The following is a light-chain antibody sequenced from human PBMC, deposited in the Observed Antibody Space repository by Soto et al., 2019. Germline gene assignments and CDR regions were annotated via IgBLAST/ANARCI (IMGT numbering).Light chain of an antibody. V-gene: IGLV1-44*01. CDR3: AAWDDGLNGYV. CDR2: SNN. J-gene: IGLJ1*01. Sequence: QSALTQPPSASGTAGQRVTISCSGSTSNIGSNTVNWYQQLPGTAPKTLIYSNNQRPSGVPDRFSGSKSGTSGSLAISGLLSEDEVDYYCAAWDDGLNGYVFGTGTKGTVL. CDR1: TSNIGSNT.